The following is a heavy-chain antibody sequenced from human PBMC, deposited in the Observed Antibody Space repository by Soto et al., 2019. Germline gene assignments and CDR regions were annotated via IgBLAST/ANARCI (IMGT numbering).Heavy chain of an antibody. CDR1: GYTFTSYG. V-gene: IGHV1-18*01. D-gene: IGHD1-1*01. CDR3: ARGRYGDY. Sequence: QVHLVQSGAEAKKPGASVKVSCKASGYTFTSYGITWVRQAPGQGLEWMGWISAHNGNTDYAQKLQGRVIVTRDTSTSTAYMELRSLRSDDTDVYYCARGRYGDYWGQGALVTVSS. CDR2: ISAHNGNT. J-gene: IGHJ4*02.